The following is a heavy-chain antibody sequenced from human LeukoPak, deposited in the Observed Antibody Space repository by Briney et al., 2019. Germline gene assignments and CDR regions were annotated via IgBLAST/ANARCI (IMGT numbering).Heavy chain of an antibody. J-gene: IGHJ6*02. V-gene: IGHV1-69*13. D-gene: IGHD6-6*01. CDR3: ARLPLRSIAVGYYGMDV. CDR1: GGTFSSYA. Sequence: SVKVSCNASGGTFSSYAISWVRQAPGQGLEWMGGIIPIFGTANYAQKFQGRVTITADESTSTAYMELSSLRSEDTAVYYCARLPLRSIAVGYYGMDVWGQGTTVTVSS. CDR2: IIPIFGTA.